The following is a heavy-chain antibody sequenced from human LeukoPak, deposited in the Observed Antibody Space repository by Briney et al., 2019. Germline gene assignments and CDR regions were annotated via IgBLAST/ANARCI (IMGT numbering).Heavy chain of an antibody. CDR2: ISYDGSNK. D-gene: IGHD3-22*01. Sequence: PGRSLRLSCAASGFTFSSYGMHWVRQAPGKGLEWVAVISYDGSNKYYADSVKGRFTISRDNSKNTLYLQMNSLRAEDTAVYYCAKDLGYDSGGYYYYYYYMDVWGKGTTVTVSS. V-gene: IGHV3-30*18. CDR3: AKDLGYDSGGYYYYYYYMDV. CDR1: GFTFSSYG. J-gene: IGHJ6*03.